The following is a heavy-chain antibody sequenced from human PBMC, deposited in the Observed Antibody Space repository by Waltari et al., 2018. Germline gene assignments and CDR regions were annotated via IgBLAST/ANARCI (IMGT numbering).Heavy chain of an antibody. D-gene: IGHD4-17*01. Sequence: QVQLQQWGAGLLKPSETLSLTCAVYGGSFSGYYWSWIRQPPGKGLEWIGEINHSGSTNYNPSLKSRVTISVDTSKNQFSLKLSSVTAADTAVYYCAREESVMTTVTPFDYWGQGTLVTVSS. J-gene: IGHJ4*02. V-gene: IGHV4-34*01. CDR3: AREESVMTTVTPFDY. CDR1: GGSFSGYY. CDR2: INHSGST.